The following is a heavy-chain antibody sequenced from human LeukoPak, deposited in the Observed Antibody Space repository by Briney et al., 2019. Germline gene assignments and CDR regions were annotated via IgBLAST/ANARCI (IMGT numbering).Heavy chain of an antibody. D-gene: IGHD5-18*01. CDR1: GGTSSSYA. J-gene: IGHJ4*02. Sequence: ASVKVSCKASGGTSSSYAISWVRQAPGQGLEWMGGIIPIFGTANYAQKFQGRVTITADKSTSTAYMELSSLRSEDTAVYYCARDGSYGPPSDWGQGTLVTVSS. CDR2: IIPIFGTA. V-gene: IGHV1-69*06. CDR3: ARDGSYGPPSD.